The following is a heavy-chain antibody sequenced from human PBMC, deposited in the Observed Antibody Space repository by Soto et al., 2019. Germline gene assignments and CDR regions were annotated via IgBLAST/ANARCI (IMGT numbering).Heavy chain of an antibody. J-gene: IGHJ6*02. V-gene: IGHV1-18*01. D-gene: IGHD2-8*01. CDR2: ISGYNGDT. CDR1: GYTFTRYG. CDR3: AKNGQPPYYYYGMDV. Sequence: ASVKVSCKASGYTFTRYGIIWVRQAPGQGLEWMGWISGYNGDTNYAQKFQDRVSMTIDTSTGTAYMELRSLTSDDTAIYYCAKNGQPPYYYYGMDVWGQGTTVTVSS.